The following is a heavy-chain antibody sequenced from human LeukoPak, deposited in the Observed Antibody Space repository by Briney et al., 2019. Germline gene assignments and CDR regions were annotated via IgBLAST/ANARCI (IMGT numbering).Heavy chain of an antibody. CDR2: ISAYNGNT. CDR3: ARVVRDSSGYYHRTFDY. D-gene: IGHD3-22*01. CDR1: GYTFTGYY. J-gene: IGHJ4*02. V-gene: IGHV1-18*04. Sequence: ASVKVSCKASGYTFTGYYMHWVRQAPEQGLEWMGWISAYNGNTNYAQKLQGRVTMTTDTSTSTAYMELRSLRSDDTAVYYCARVVRDSSGYYHRTFDYWGQGTLVTVSS.